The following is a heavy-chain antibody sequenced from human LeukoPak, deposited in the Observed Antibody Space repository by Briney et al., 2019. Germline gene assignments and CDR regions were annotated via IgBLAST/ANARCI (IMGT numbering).Heavy chain of an antibody. CDR2: ISWDGGST. CDR3: AKDSVPAAMEGWFDP. J-gene: IGHJ5*02. D-gene: IGHD2-2*01. Sequence: GGSLRLSCAASGFTFDDYAMHWVRQAPGKGLEWVSLISWDGGSTYYADSVKGRFTISRDNSKNSLYLQMNSLRTEDTALYYCAKDSVPAAMEGWFDPWGQGTLVTVSS. CDR1: GFTFDDYA. V-gene: IGHV3-43*01.